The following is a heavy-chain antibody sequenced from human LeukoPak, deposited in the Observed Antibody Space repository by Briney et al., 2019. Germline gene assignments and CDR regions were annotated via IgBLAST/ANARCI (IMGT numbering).Heavy chain of an antibody. Sequence: GGSLRLSCGASGFSVSNNYMSWVRQAPGKGLVGVSVIYRGGATYYADSVKGRFTISRHDSKNTLYLQMDSLRAEDTAVYYCARESPNSSGNWFDLWGQGTLVTVSS. CDR2: IYRGGAT. CDR3: ARESPNSSGNWFDL. V-gene: IGHV3-53*04. J-gene: IGHJ5*02. D-gene: IGHD6-6*01. CDR1: GFSVSNNY.